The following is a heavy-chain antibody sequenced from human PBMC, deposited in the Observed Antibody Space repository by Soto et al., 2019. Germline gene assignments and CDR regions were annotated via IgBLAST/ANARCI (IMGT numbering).Heavy chain of an antibody. Sequence: GGSLRLSCADSGFTFSSYAMHWVRQAPGKGLEWVAVISYDGSNKYYADSVKGRFTISRDNSKNTLYLQMNSLRAEDTAVYYCARDPSIAARFDYWGQGTLVTVSS. CDR3: ARDPSIAARFDY. J-gene: IGHJ4*02. CDR2: ISYDGSNK. D-gene: IGHD6-6*01. CDR1: GFTFSSYA. V-gene: IGHV3-30*04.